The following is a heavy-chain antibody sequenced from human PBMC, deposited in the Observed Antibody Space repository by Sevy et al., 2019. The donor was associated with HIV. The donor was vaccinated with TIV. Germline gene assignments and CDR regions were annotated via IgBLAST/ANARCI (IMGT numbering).Heavy chain of an antibody. D-gene: IGHD3-10*01. V-gene: IGHV3-21*01. CDR1: GFTFSSYS. J-gene: IGHJ6*02. CDR3: ARDYYGSGSYYYYYYYGMDV. Sequence: GGSLRLSCAASGFTFSSYSMNWVRQAPGEGLEWVSSISSSSSYIYYADSVKGRFTISRDNAKNSLYLQMNSLRAEDTAVYYCARDYYGSGSYYYYYYYGMDVWGQGTTVTVSS. CDR2: ISSSSSYI.